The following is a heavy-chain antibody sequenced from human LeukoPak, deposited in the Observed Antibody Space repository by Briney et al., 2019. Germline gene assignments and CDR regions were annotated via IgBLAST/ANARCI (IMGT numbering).Heavy chain of an antibody. D-gene: IGHD2-15*01. V-gene: IGHV4-34*01. J-gene: IGHJ5*02. CDR2: IHHSGST. Sequence: SETLSLTCAVYGGSFSGYYWSWIRQPPGKGLEWIGEIHHSGSTNYNPSLKSRVTMSVDTSKNQFSLKLSSVTAADTAVYYCARGRGCSGGSCYPPRGWFDPWGQGTLVTVSS. CDR1: GGSFSGYY. CDR3: ARGRGCSGGSCYPPRGWFDP.